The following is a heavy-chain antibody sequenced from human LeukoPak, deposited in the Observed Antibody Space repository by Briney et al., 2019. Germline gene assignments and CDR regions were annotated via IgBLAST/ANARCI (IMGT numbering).Heavy chain of an antibody. V-gene: IGHV4-61*02. J-gene: IGHJ3*02. CDR2: IYTSGST. D-gene: IGHD3-3*01. CDR1: GGSISSGSYY. CDR3: ARVPKTYDFWSGDAFDI. Sequence: SETLSLTCTVSGGSISSGSYYWSWIRQPAGKGLKWIGRIYTSGSTNYNPSLKSRVTISVDTSKNQFSLKLSSVTAADTAVYYCARVPKTYDFWSGDAFDIWGQGTKVTVSS.